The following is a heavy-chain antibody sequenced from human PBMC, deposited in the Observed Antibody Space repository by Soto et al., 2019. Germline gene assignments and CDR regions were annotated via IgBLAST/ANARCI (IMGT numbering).Heavy chain of an antibody. D-gene: IGHD6-19*01. V-gene: IGHV4-31*03. J-gene: IGHJ6*02. CDR2: IYYSGST. CDR1: GGSISSGGYY. Sequence: SSETLSLTCTVSGGSISSGGYYWSWIRQHPGKGLEWIGYIYYSGSTYYNPSLKSRVTISVDTSKNQFSLKLSSVTAADTAVYYCARGETYYQWPVWGQGTTVTVSS. CDR3: ARGETYYQWPV.